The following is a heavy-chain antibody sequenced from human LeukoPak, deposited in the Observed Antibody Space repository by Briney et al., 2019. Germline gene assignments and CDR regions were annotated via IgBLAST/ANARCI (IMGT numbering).Heavy chain of an antibody. V-gene: IGHV3-74*01. CDR1: GFTFSSYW. Sequence: GGSLRLSCAASGFTFSSYWMHWVRQAPGKGLVWVSRIHSDGSSTSYADSVKGRFTISRHNAKNTLYLQMNSLRAEDTAVYYCARERRYDILTGYPYYYYYYGMDVWGQGTTVTVSS. CDR3: ARERRYDILTGYPYYYYYYGMDV. D-gene: IGHD3-9*01. J-gene: IGHJ6*02. CDR2: IHSDGSST.